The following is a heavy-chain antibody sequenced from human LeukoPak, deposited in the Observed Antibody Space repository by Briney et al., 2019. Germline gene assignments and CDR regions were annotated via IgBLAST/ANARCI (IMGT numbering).Heavy chain of an antibody. CDR3: ARDPRIQGYPYGTVLDC. V-gene: IGHV3-23*01. D-gene: IGHD3-10*01. J-gene: IGHJ4*02. Sequence: PGGSLRLSCVASGFTFTNYGMSWVRQAPGKGLEWLSGISMTGGSTYYPDSVKGRFTISRDNSKNTLYLQMNSLSAEDSAVYYCARDPRIQGYPYGTVLDCWGQGTLVTVSA. CDR2: ISMTGGST. CDR1: GFTFTNYG.